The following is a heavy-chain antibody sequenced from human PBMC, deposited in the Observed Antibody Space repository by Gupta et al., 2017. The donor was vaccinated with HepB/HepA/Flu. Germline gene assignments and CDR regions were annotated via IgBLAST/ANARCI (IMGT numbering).Heavy chain of an antibody. V-gene: IGHV3-53*04. Sequence: EVQLVESGGGLVQPGGSLSLSCAASGFTVSSNYLRCVRQPPGKGLGWVSVIYSGGSTYYADSVKGRFTISRHNSKNTLYLQMNSLRAEDTAVYYCARYYYGSGTGGYYYGMDVWGQGTTVTVSS. CDR1: GFTVSSNY. D-gene: IGHD3-10*01. CDR2: IYSGGST. J-gene: IGHJ6*02. CDR3: ARYYYGSGTGGYYYGMDV.